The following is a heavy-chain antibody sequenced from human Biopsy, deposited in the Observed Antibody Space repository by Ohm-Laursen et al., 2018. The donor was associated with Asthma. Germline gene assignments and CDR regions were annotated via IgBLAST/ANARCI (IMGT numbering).Heavy chain of an antibody. CDR1: GLVFRTFG. Sequence: SLRLSCTASGLVFRTFGMHWVRQAPGKGLGWVAVISYDGSSIYYADSVKGRFTISRDNSKNTLSLQMNSLTAEDTAVYYCAREGVAGTHIEDWGQGTLVTVSS. CDR2: ISYDGSSI. J-gene: IGHJ4*02. CDR3: AREGVAGTHIED. D-gene: IGHD6-19*01. V-gene: IGHV3-30*19.